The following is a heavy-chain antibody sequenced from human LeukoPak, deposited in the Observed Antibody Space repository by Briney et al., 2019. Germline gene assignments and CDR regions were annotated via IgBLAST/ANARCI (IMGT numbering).Heavy chain of an antibody. V-gene: IGHV1-18*01. Sequence: ASVKVSCKASGYTFTSYSISWVRQAPGQGPEWMGWMSAYNGNTIYAQKVKGRVTMTTDTSTSTAYMELRSLKSDDAAVYYCARASYCSDGSCYSDYWGQGTLVTVSS. CDR3: ARASYCSDGSCYSDY. J-gene: IGHJ4*02. D-gene: IGHD2-15*01. CDR2: MSAYNGNT. CDR1: GYTFTSYS.